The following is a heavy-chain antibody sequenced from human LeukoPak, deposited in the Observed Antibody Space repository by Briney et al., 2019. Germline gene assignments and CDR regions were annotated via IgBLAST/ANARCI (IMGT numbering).Heavy chain of an antibody. V-gene: IGHV3-23*01. D-gene: IGHD3-22*01. CDR1: GLTFSSYS. CDR2: ISGSGGST. J-gene: IGHJ4*02. CDR3: AKENYDTSGYYYIPYYFDY. Sequence: GGSLRLSCAVSGLTFSSYSLSWVRQAPGKGLEWVSGISGSGGSTHYADSVKGRFTISRDNSKSTLYLQMNSLRAEDTAVYYCAKENYDTSGYYYIPYYFDYWGQGTLVTVSS.